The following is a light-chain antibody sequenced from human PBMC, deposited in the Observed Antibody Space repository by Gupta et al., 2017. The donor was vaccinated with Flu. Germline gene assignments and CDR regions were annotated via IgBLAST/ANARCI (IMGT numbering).Light chain of an antibody. CDR1: QSISSSY. Sequence: EIVLTQSPGTLALSPGDRATLSCRASQSISSSYLAWYQQKPGQAPRLLLYGASTRATCIPDRFSGGGSETDFTLTISRLEPEDFAVYYCQQYASSLSYSFGQGTKLEI. V-gene: IGKV3-20*01. J-gene: IGKJ2*03. CDR2: GAS. CDR3: QQYASSLSYS.